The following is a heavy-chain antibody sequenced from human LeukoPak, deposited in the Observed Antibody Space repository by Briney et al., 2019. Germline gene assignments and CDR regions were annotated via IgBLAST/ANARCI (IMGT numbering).Heavy chain of an antibody. CDR2: IYYSGTT. CDR1: GDSINSGSHY. D-gene: IGHD5-18*01. V-gene: IGHV4-31*03. Sequence: SETLSLTCTVSGDSINSGSHYWSWIRQHPGKGLEWIGYIYYSGTTYYNPSLKSRVTISVDTSKNQFSLKLSSVTAADTAVYFCARQNWLPYFDYWGQGALVTVSS. CDR3: ARQNWLPYFDY. J-gene: IGHJ4*02.